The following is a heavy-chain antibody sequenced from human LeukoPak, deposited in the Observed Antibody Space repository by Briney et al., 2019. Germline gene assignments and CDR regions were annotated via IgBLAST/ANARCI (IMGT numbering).Heavy chain of an antibody. Sequence: PGGSLRLSCAASGFTFSSHGMHWVRQAPGKGLEWVAFIRYDGSNKYYADSVKGRFTISRDNSKNTLYLQMNSLRAEDTAVYYCAKIIWFGDHGDFDYWGQGTLVTVSS. CDR3: AKIIWFGDHGDFDY. CDR1: GFTFSSHG. J-gene: IGHJ4*02. CDR2: IRYDGSNK. D-gene: IGHD3-10*01. V-gene: IGHV3-30*02.